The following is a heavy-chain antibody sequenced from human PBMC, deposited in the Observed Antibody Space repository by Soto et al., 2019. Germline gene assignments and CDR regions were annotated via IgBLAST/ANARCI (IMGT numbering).Heavy chain of an antibody. CDR3: AKDGRGYSKNYYYYGMDV. D-gene: IGHD5-18*01. J-gene: IGHJ6*02. Sequence: QVQLVESGGGVVQPGRSLRLSCAASGFTFSSYGMHWVRQAPGKGLEWGAVISYDGSNKYYADSVKGRFTISRDNSKNTLYLQMNSLRAEDTAVYYCAKDGRGYSKNYYYYGMDVWGQGTTVTVSS. V-gene: IGHV3-30*18. CDR1: GFTFSSYG. CDR2: ISYDGSNK.